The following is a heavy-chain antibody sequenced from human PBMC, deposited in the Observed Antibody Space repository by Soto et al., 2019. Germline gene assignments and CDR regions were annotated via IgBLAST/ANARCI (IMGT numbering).Heavy chain of an antibody. D-gene: IGHD3-10*01. CDR3: ARAHYYGSGSYYSFDY. V-gene: IGHV1-69*13. Sequence: SVKVSCKASGGTFSSYAISWVRQAPGQGLEWMGGIIPIFGTANYAQKFQGRVTITADESTSTAYMELSSLRSEDTAVYYCARAHYYGSGSYYSFDYWGQGTLVTVS. J-gene: IGHJ4*02. CDR2: IIPIFGTA. CDR1: GGTFSSYA.